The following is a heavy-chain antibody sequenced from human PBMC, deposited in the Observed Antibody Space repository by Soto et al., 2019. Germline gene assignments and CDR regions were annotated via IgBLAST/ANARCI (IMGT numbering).Heavy chain of an antibody. CDR3: ARTLFQSSHDYGDYVSLGY. J-gene: IGHJ4*02. CDR2: IYYSGST. D-gene: IGHD4-17*01. Sequence: QVQLQESGPGLVKPSQTLSLTCTVSGGSISSGDYYWSWIRQPPEKGLEWIGYIYYSGSTYYNPSLQSRVSMSVDTSKNHFSLKLTSVTAADTAVYYCARTLFQSSHDYGDYVSLGYWGQGTLVTVSS. CDR1: GGSISSGDYY. V-gene: IGHV4-30-4*01.